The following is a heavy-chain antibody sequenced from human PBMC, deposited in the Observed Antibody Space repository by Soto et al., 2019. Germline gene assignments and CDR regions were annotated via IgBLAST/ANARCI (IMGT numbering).Heavy chain of an antibody. V-gene: IGHV4-31*03. D-gene: IGHD2-2*01. CDR3: AVVGAINGFDP. CDR1: GGSISSGGYY. J-gene: IGHJ5*02. Sequence: QVQLQESGPGLVKPSQTLSLTCTVSGGSISSGGYYWSWIRQHPGKGLEWIGYIYYSGSTYYNPSLKRRVTFSVDAAKNQFSLKLSSVSAADTAVYYSAVVGAINGFDPSGQGTLVNVSP. CDR2: IYYSGST.